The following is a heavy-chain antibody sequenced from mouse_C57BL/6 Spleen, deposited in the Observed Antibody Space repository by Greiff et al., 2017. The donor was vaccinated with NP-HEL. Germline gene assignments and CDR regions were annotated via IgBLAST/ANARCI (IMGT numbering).Heavy chain of an antibody. Sequence: QVQLQQPGAELVRPGSSVKLSCKASGSTFTSYWMDWVKQRPGQGLEWIGNIYTSDSETHYHQKFQDQAPLPVDKYSSTAYMQLSSLTSEDSAVYYCAREDYGPFAYWGQGTLVTVSA. V-gene: IGHV1-61*01. J-gene: IGHJ3*01. CDR3: AREDYGPFAY. CDR2: IYTSDSET. CDR1: GSTFTSYW. D-gene: IGHD1-1*02.